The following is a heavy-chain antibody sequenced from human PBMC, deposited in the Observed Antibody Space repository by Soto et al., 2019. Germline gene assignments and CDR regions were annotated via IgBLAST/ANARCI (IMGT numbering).Heavy chain of an antibody. CDR3: ARGNRPIFGVPDPPYYYYGMDV. Sequence: QVQLVQSGAEVKKPGSPVKVSCKASGGTFSSYAISWVRQAPGQGLEWMGGIIPIFGTANYAQKFQGRVTITADKSTSTASMELSSLRSEDTAVYYCARGNRPIFGVPDPPYYYYGMDVWGQGTTVTVSS. D-gene: IGHD3-3*01. CDR2: IIPIFGTA. CDR1: GGTFSSYA. V-gene: IGHV1-69*06. J-gene: IGHJ6*02.